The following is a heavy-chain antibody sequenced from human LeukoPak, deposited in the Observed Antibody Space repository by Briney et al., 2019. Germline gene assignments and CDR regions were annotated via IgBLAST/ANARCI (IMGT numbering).Heavy chain of an antibody. CDR1: GGSISSGGYS. CDR2: IYRSGST. V-gene: IGHV4-30-2*01. J-gene: IGHJ5*02. Sequence: SQTLSLTWAVSGGSISSGGYSWSWIRQLPGKGLEWIGYIYRSGSTFYNPSLKSRVTISVDRSKNQFSLKLSSVTAADTAVYYCARWGGALRYNWFDPWGQGTLVTVSS. D-gene: IGHD3-16*01. CDR3: ARWGGALRYNWFDP.